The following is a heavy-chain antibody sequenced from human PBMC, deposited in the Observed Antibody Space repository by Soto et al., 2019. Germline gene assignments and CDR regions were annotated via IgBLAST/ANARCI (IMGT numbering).Heavy chain of an antibody. J-gene: IGHJ6*02. CDR1: GFTFSGSA. D-gene: IGHD1-20*01. V-gene: IGHV3-73*02. CDR2: IRSKANSYAT. Sequence: EVQLVESGGGLVQPGGSLKLSCAASGFTFSGSAMHWVRQASGKGLEWVGRIRSKANSYATAYAASVKGRFTISRDDSKNTAYLQMNSLKTEDTAVYYCTPLTGDYGMDVWGQGTTVTVSS. CDR3: TPLTGDYGMDV.